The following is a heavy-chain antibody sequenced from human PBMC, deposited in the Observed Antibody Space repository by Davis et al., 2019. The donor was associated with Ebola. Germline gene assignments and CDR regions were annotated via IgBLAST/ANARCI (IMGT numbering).Heavy chain of an antibody. V-gene: IGHV4-34*01. J-gene: IGHJ4*02. D-gene: IGHD5-12*01. CDR2: ISHSGST. CDR3: AREKRSGEGADY. Sequence: MPSETLSLTCAVYGGSFSGYYWNWIRQPPGKGLEWIGEISHSGSTKYNPSLKSRVTISEDTSKNQFSLRLNSVTAADTAVYYCAREKRSGEGADYWGQGALVTVSS. CDR1: GGSFSGYY.